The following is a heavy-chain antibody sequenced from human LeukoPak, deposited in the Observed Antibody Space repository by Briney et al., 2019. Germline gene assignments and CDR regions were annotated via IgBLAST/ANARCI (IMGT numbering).Heavy chain of an antibody. J-gene: IGHJ4*02. CDR2: IKQDGSEK. CDR3: ARDLVGATFNY. CDR1: GFTFSSYW. V-gene: IGHV3-7*01. D-gene: IGHD1-26*01. Sequence: PGGSLRLSCAASGFTFSSYWMNWVRQAPEKGLEWVANIKQDGSEKYYVDSVKGRFTISRDNAKNSLYLQMNSLRAEDTAVYYSARDLVGATFNYWGQGTLVTVSS.